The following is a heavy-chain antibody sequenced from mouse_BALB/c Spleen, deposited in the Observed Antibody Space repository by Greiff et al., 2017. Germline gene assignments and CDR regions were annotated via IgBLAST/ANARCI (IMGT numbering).Heavy chain of an antibody. CDR1: GFTFSSYT. J-gene: IGHJ2*01. Sequence: EVKVVESGGGLVQPGGSLKLSCAASGFTFSSYTMSWVRQTPEKRLEWVAYISNGGGSTYYPDTVKGRFTISRDNAKNTLYLQMSSLKSEDTAMYYCARHGPAFDYWGQGTTLTVSS. CDR2: ISNGGGST. CDR3: ARHGPAFDY. V-gene: IGHV5-12-2*01.